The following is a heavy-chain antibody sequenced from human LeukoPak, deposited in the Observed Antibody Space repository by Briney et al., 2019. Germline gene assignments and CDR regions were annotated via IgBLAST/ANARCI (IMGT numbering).Heavy chain of an antibody. V-gene: IGHV4-38-2*02. CDR3: ARGMGRFCGSSSCYHAFVI. Sequence: SETLSLTCNVSGSSISNGFFWAWIRQSPGKGLEWIGSIQNGGDSYYNPSLKSRTTMSVDTSKNQFSLKLTSVTAADTAVFYCARGMGRFCGSSSCYHAFVIWGQGTLVTVSS. CDR1: GSSISNGFF. CDR2: IQNGGDS. D-gene: IGHD2-2*01. J-gene: IGHJ3*02.